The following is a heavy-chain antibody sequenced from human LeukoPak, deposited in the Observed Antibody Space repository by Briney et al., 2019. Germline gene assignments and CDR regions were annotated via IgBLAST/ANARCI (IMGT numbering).Heavy chain of an antibody. CDR3: ARDRGGTLYGMDE. V-gene: IGHV3-21*01. J-gene: IGHJ6*02. D-gene: IGHD3-10*01. CDR2: ISSSSSYI. CDR1: GFTFSSYS. Sequence: GGSLRLSCAASGFTFSSYSMNWVRQAPGKGLEWVSSISSSSSYIYYADSVKGRFTISRDNAKNSLYLQMNSLRAEDTAVYYCARDRGGTLYGMDEWGQGTTVTVSS.